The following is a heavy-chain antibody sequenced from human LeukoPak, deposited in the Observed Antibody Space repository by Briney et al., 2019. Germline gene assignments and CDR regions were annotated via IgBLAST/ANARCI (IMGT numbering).Heavy chain of an antibody. D-gene: IGHD3-9*01. Sequence: ASVKVSCKASGYTFTSYGISWVRQAPGQGLEWMGWISAYNGNTNYAQKLQGRVTMTTDTSTSTAYMELRSLRSDDTAVYYCARDPGQYYDILTGYYTPYYFDYWGQGTLVTVSS. J-gene: IGHJ4*02. CDR3: ARDPGQYYDILTGYYTPYYFDY. CDR2: ISAYNGNT. CDR1: GYTFTSYG. V-gene: IGHV1-18*01.